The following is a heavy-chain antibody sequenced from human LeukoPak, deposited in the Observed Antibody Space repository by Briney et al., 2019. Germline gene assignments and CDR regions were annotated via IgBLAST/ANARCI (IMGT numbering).Heavy chain of an antibody. CDR2: LSGSADKT. Sequence: LTGGSLRLSCAASGFTFSNYAMTWVRQAPGKGLEWVSSLSGSADKTYYADSVMGRFTISRDNSKNTLYLQMNSLRADDTAVYYCAKALQYQLLPFDYWGQGTLVTVSS. J-gene: IGHJ4*02. CDR3: AKALQYQLLPFDY. CDR1: GFTFSNYA. V-gene: IGHV3-23*01. D-gene: IGHD2-2*01.